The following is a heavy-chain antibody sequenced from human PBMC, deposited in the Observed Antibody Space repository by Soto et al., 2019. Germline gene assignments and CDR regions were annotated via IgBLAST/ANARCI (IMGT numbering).Heavy chain of an antibody. J-gene: IGHJ6*02. V-gene: IGHV1-69*01. D-gene: IGHD3-10*01. Sequence: QVQLVQSGAEVKKPGSSVKVSCKASGGTFSSYAISWVRQAPGQGLEWMGGIIPIFGTANYAQKFQGRVTITADESTSTAYMELSSLRSEDTAVYYCARGDVWLWFGVPRYYYGMDVWGQGTTVTVSS. CDR2: IIPIFGTA. CDR3: ARGDVWLWFGVPRYYYGMDV. CDR1: GGTFSSYA.